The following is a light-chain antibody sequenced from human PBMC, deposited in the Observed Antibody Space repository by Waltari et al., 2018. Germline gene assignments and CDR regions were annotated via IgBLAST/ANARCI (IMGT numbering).Light chain of an antibody. CDR3: SSYTSSSTWV. CDR1: SRDVGSYNR. J-gene: IGLJ3*02. V-gene: IGLV2-18*02. Sequence: QSALTQPPSVSGSPGQSVTLSCTGTSRDVGSYNRVSWYQQPPGTAPKLVIYEVSNRPSGVPDRFSGSKSGNTASLTISGLQAEDEADYYCSSYTSSSTWVFGGGTKLTVL. CDR2: EVS.